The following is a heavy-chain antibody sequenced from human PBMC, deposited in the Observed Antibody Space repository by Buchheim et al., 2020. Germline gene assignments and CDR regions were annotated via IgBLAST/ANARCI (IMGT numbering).Heavy chain of an antibody. CDR3: ARRSFDANGYYYFDS. J-gene: IGHJ4*02. V-gene: IGHV4-59*11. D-gene: IGHD2-8*01. CDR1: GGSINGHY. CDR2: IYDTGSA. Sequence: QVQLQESGPGLVKASQTLSLTCTVSGGSINGHYWGWIRQPPGKGLEWVGYIYDTGSAKYNPALKSRVSISAETSKKQFSLRLNSVAAADTAVYYCARRSFDANGYYYFDSWGQG.